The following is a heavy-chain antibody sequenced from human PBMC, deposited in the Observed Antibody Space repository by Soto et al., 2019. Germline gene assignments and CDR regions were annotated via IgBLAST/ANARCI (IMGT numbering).Heavy chain of an antibody. J-gene: IGHJ4*02. CDR3: ARDMDYYDSSGYQDY. Sequence: GGSLRLSCAASGFTFSSYEMNWVRQAPGKGLEWVSYISSSGKTIHYADSVKGRFTISRDNAKNSLYLQMNSLRAEDTAVYYCARDMDYYDSSGYQDYWGQGTLVTVSS. CDR2: ISSSGKTI. CDR1: GFTFSSYE. D-gene: IGHD3-22*01. V-gene: IGHV3-48*03.